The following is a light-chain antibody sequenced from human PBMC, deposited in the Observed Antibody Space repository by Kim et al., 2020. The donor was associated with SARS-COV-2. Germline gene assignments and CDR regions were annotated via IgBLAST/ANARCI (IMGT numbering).Light chain of an antibody. CDR3: LQYNKWLVDT. CDR2: VAS. V-gene: IGKV3D-15*01. J-gene: IGKJ2*01. Sequence: VCPAGRETLPCRDSQCVSRNLAWYQQTPGQAPRHALYVASISATGMQARFSGCESVSEFTLTISRLPSVYSAVCYCLQYNKWLVDTFGKGTRREI. CDR1: QCVSRN.